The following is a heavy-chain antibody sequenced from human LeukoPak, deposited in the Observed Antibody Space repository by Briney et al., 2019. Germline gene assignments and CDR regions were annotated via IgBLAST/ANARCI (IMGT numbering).Heavy chain of an antibody. J-gene: IGHJ4*02. CDR1: GFTFSSYA. CDR2: ISYDGSNK. Sequence: GGSLRLSCAASGFTFSSYAMHWVRQAPGKGLEWVAVISYDGSNKYYADSVKGRFTISRDNSKNTVSLQVNSLRAEDTAVYYCAKGSHFASCGQGTLVTVSS. CDR3: AKGSHFAS. V-gene: IGHV3-30*04.